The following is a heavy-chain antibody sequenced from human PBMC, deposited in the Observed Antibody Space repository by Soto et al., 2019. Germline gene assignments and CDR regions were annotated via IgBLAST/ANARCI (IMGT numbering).Heavy chain of an antibody. V-gene: IGHV3-23*01. D-gene: IGHD6-19*01. CDR1: GFTFSSYA. J-gene: IGHJ6*02. CDR3: AKHGGDIAVGARGKRYYYYGMDV. Sequence: LRLSCAASGFTFSSYAMSWVRQAPGKGLEWVSAISGSGGSTYYADSVKGRFTISRDNSKNTLYLQMNSLRAEDTAVYYCAKHGGDIAVGARGKRYYYYGMDVWGQGTTVTVSS. CDR2: ISGSGGST.